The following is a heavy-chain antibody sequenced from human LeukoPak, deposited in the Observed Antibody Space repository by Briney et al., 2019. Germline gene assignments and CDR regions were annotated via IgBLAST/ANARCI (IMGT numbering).Heavy chain of an antibody. CDR1: GFTFSSYW. CDR3: ARDLGYTYGSDY. Sequence: PSGGSLRLSCAASGFTFSSYWMSWVRQAPGKGLEWVSVIYSGGSTYYADSVKGRFTISRDNSKNTLYLQMNSLRAEDTAVYYCARDLGYTYGSDYWGQGTLVTVSS. J-gene: IGHJ4*02. CDR2: IYSGGST. D-gene: IGHD5-18*01. V-gene: IGHV3-53*01.